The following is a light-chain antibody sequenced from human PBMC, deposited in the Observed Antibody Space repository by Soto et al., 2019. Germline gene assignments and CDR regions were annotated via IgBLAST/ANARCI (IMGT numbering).Light chain of an antibody. CDR3: QQYNNWLIT. CDR1: QSVSSN. J-gene: IGKJ5*01. CDR2: GES. Sequence: EIVMTQSPATLSVSPGERATLSCRASQSVSSNLAWYQQKPGQAPRLLIYGESTRATGIPARFSGSGSGTDFTPTISSLQSESFPVYYCQQYNNWLITFGQGTRLEIK. V-gene: IGKV3-15*01.